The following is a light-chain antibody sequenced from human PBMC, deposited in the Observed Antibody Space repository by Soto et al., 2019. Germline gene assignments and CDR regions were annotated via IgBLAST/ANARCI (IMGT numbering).Light chain of an antibody. Sequence: EVVLTQSPGTLSLSPGERATLSCRASQSVSSNYVAWYQQKHDQAPGLLIYGASSRVTGIPGTFSSSGSGTDFTLTISRLEPEDFAVYYCQQYGSSPPLTFGGGTKVEIK. CDR3: QQYGSSPPLT. V-gene: IGKV3-20*01. CDR2: GAS. CDR1: QSVSSNY. J-gene: IGKJ4*01.